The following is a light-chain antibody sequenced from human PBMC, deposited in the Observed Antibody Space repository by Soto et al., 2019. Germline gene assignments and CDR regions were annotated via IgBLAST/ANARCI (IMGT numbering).Light chain of an antibody. CDR2: DVT. J-gene: IGLJ2*01. V-gene: IGLV2-14*03. Sequence: QSALTQPASVSGSPGQSITISCTGTSSDVGGFNYVSWYQHHPGKAPKLMIYDVTYRPSGVSNRFSGSKSANTASLTISGLQAEDEADYYCSSYTSTNTVIFGGGTQLTVL. CDR1: SSDVGGFNY. CDR3: SSYTSTNTVI.